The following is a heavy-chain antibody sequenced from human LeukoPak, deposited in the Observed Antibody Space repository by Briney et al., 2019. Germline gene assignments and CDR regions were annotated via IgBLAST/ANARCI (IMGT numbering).Heavy chain of an antibody. D-gene: IGHD3-22*01. CDR3: ARDQCDSNGYFHGNDY. J-gene: IGHJ4*02. Sequence: SETLSLTCAVSGGSISSSNWWSWVRQPPGKGLEWIGEIYHSGSTNYNPSLKSRVTISVDKSKNQFSLKLSSVTAADTAVYYCARDQCDSNGYFHGNDYWGQGILVVVSS. CDR2: IYHSGST. V-gene: IGHV4-4*02. CDR1: GGSISSSNW.